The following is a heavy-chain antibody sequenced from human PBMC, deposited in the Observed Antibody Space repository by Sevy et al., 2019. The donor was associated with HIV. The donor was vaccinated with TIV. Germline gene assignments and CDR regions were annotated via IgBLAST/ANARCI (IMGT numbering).Heavy chain of an antibody. Sequence: GGSLRLSCAASGFTFSDYYMSWIRQAPGKGLEWVSYISSSGSTIYYAHSVKGRFTISRDNAKNSLYLQMNSLRAEDTAVYYCARRVGGDRGIAAAGPGVDYWGQGTLVTVSS. V-gene: IGHV3-11*01. CDR2: ISSSGSTI. CDR1: GFTFSDYY. J-gene: IGHJ4*02. CDR3: ARRVGGDRGIAAAGPGVDY. D-gene: IGHD6-13*01.